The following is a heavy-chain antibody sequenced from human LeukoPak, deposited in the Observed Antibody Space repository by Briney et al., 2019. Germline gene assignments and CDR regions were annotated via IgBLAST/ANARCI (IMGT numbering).Heavy chain of an antibody. Sequence: PGRSLRLSCAASGFTFSSYEMNWVRQAPGKGLEWVSYISSSGSTIYYADSVKGRFTISRDNAKNSLYLQMNSLRAEDTAVYYCARDLSVGSKPDLGFDYWGQGTLVTVSS. V-gene: IGHV3-48*03. CDR2: ISSSGSTI. CDR3: ARDLSVGSKPDLGFDY. J-gene: IGHJ4*02. CDR1: GFTFSSYE. D-gene: IGHD1-26*01.